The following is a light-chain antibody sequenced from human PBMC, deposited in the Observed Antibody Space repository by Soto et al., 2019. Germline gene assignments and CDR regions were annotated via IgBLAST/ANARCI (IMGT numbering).Light chain of an antibody. Sequence: DIPLTQSPSTLSASVGDRVTVTCRASQSIKTWLAWYQQKPGKAPKLVIYKTSSLDTGVPSRFGGSGSGTEFTLTISSLQPDDFATYYCQQYNSFPLSFGGGTKVEMK. J-gene: IGKJ4*01. CDR3: QQYNSFPLS. CDR1: QSIKTW. CDR2: KTS. V-gene: IGKV1-5*03.